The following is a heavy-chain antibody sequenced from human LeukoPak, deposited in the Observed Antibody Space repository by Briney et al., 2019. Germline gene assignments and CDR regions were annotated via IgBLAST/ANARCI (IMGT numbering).Heavy chain of an antibody. Sequence: PGGSLRLSCAAPGFTFSSYSMNWGRQAPGKGLEWVSSSSSSSTYIYYADSVRGRFTISRDNAKKSVYLQMNSLRAEDTAVYYCAGGGIIFVIWGQGTMVTVSS. D-gene: IGHD3-16*01. CDR1: GFTFSSYS. CDR3: AGGGIIFVI. CDR2: SSSSSTYI. V-gene: IGHV3-21*01. J-gene: IGHJ3*02.